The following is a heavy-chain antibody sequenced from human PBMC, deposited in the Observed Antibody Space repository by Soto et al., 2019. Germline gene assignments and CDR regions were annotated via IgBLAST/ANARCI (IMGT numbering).Heavy chain of an antibody. V-gene: IGHV1-69*02. Sequence: QVQLVQSGAEVKKPGSSVKVSCKASGGTFSSYTISWVRQAPGQGLEWMGRIIPILGIANYAQKFQGRVXIXXDKSTSTAYMELSSLRSEDTAVYYCARVVKQQLVYWGQGTLVTVSS. CDR1: GGTFSSYT. CDR3: ARVVKQQLVY. D-gene: IGHD6-13*01. J-gene: IGHJ4*02. CDR2: IIPILGIA.